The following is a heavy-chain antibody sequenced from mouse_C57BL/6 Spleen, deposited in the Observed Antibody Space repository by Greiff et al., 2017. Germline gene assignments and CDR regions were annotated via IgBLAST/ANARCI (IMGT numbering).Heavy chain of an antibody. CDR3: AIDYGSSPDWYFDV. CDR1: GYTFTDYN. V-gene: IGHV1-18*01. Sequence: EVQLQESGPELVKPGASVKLPCTASGYTFTDYNMDWVKQSPGKSLEWIGDINPNNGGTIYNQKFKGKATLTVDKSSSTAYMELRSLTSEDTAVYYCAIDYGSSPDWYFDVWGTGTTVTVSS. CDR2: INPNNGGT. D-gene: IGHD1-1*01. J-gene: IGHJ1*03.